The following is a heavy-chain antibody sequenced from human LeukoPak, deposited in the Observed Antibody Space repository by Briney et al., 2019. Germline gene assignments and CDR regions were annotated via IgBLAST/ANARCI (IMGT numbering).Heavy chain of an antibody. CDR3: ARDGSVGLLDY. CDR1: GHTFSSYA. V-gene: IGHV3-30*04. Sequence: GGSLRLSCAASGHTFSSYAMHWVRQAPGKGLEWVAVISYDGSNKYHADSVKGRFTISRDNSKNTLYLQMNSLRAEDTAVFYCARDGSVGLLDYWGQGTLVTVSS. CDR2: ISYDGSNK. J-gene: IGHJ4*02. D-gene: IGHD4-23*01.